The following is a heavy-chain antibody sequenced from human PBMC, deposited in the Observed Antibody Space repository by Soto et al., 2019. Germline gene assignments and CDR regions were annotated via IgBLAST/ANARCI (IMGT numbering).Heavy chain of an antibody. CDR2: ISGSGGST. J-gene: IGHJ5*02. V-gene: IGHV3-23*02. CDR1: GFTFGSYA. D-gene: IGHD3-22*01. Sequence: SLRLSCAASGFTFGSYAMNWVRQAPGKGLEWVSVISGSGGSTNYNPSLKSRVTISIDKSKNQFSLKLKSVTAADTAVYFCARTGKFYYYDNSGLPFDPWGQGTLVTVSS. CDR3: ARTGKFYYYDNSGLPFDP.